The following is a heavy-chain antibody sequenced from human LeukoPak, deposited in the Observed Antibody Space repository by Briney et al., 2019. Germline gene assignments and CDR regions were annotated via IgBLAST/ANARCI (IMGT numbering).Heavy chain of an antibody. CDR2: IRSNSRGI. J-gene: IGHJ3*02. D-gene: IGHD2-21*01. V-gene: IGHV3-48*04. Sequence: GGSLRLSCAASGSTFNSYTMNWVRQAPGKGLESVSSIRSNSRGINYADSVKGRFTISRDNAKNSLYLQMNSLRAEDTSVYFCARLSYWVFEIWGQGTMVTVSS. CDR1: GSTFNSYT. CDR3: ARLSYWVFEI.